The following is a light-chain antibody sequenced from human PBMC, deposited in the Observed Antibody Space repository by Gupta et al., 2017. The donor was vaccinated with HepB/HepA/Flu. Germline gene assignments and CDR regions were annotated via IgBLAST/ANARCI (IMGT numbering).Light chain of an antibody. Sequence: DIQMTQSPSSLSASVGDRVTITCRASQRVSTYLNWYQQKPGKVPKLLIFGSSTLQGGVPSRFSGSGSGTDFTLTISSLQPEDFATCYCQQSYSSLLTFGGGTKVEV. J-gene: IGKJ4*01. CDR2: GSS. V-gene: IGKV1-39*01. CDR1: QRVSTY. CDR3: QQSYSSLLT.